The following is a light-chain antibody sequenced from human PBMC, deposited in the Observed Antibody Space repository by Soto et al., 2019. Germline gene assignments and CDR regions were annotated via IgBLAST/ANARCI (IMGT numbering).Light chain of an antibody. Sequence: QSALTQPASVSGSPGQSITISCTGTSRDVGAYNYVSWYQQHPGKAPKLIIHDVSNRPSGVSNRFSASKSGNTASLTISGLQAEDEADYYCSSHASSTVVFGGGTKLTVL. V-gene: IGLV2-14*01. J-gene: IGLJ2*01. CDR3: SSHASSTVV. CDR1: SRDVGAYNY. CDR2: DVS.